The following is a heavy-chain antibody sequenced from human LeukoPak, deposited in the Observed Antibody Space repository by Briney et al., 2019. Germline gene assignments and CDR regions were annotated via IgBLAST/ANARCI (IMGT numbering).Heavy chain of an antibody. J-gene: IGHJ5*02. CDR2: IYHSGNT. CDR1: GYSISSGYY. D-gene: IGHD3-10*01. V-gene: IGHV4-38-2*02. CDR3: ARESGLGNWFDP. Sequence: PSETLSLTCTVSGYSISSGYYWGWIRPPPGKGLEWIGSIYHSGNTYYNPSLKSRVTMSVDTSKNQFSLKLSSVTAADTAVYYCARESGLGNWFDPWGQGTLVTVSS.